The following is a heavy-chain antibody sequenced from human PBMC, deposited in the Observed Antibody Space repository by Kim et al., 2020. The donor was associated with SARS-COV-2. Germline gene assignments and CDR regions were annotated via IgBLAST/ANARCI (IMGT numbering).Heavy chain of an antibody. D-gene: IGHD3-10*01. CDR2: INHSGST. CDR3: AGGADYYGSGTLWLARLYYYYGMDV. V-gene: IGHV4-34*01. J-gene: IGHJ6*02. CDR1: GGSFSGYY. Sequence: SETLSLTCAVYGGSFSGYYWSWIRQPPGKGLEWIGEINHSGSTNYNPSLKSRVTISVDTSKNQFSLKLSSVTAADTAVYYCAGGADYYGSGTLWLARLYYYYGMDVWGQGTTVTVSS.